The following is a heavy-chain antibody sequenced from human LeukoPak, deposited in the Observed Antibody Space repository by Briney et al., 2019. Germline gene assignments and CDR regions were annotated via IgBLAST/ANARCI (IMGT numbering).Heavy chain of an antibody. Sequence: GASVKVSCKASGGTFSSYAISWVRQAPGQGLEWMGRIIPILGIANYAQKFQGRVTITADKSTSTAYMELSSLRSEDTAVYYCARGIAAAGPVIYFQHWGQGTLVTVSS. D-gene: IGHD6-13*01. CDR3: ARGIAAAGPVIYFQH. CDR1: GGTFSSYA. V-gene: IGHV1-69*04. CDR2: IIPILGIA. J-gene: IGHJ1*01.